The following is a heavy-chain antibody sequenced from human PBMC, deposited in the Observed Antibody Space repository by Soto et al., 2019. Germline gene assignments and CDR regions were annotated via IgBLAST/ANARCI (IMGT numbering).Heavy chain of an antibody. CDR1: GGSISSGGYY. V-gene: IGHV4-31*03. D-gene: IGHD6-19*01. CDR2: IYYSGST. CDR3: ARDTGEVAGNYFDY. J-gene: IGHJ4*02. Sequence: SETLSLTCTVSGGSISSGGYYWSWIRQHPGKGLEWIGYIYYSGSTYYNPSLKSRVTISVDTSKNQFSLKLSPVTAAETAGYYWARDTGEVAGNYFDYWGQGTLVTVSS.